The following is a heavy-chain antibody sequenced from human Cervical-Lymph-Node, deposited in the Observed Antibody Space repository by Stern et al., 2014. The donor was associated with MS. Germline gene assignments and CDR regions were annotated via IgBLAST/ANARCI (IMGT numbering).Heavy chain of an antibody. CDR2: IYHPGTT. D-gene: IGHD3-3*01. Sequence: QLQLQESGPGLVKPSGTLSLTCAVSGDSISSNNWWSWVRQPPGKGQEWFGEIYHPGTTNDNPSLRSGVTISVDKSKNHFSLNLSSVTAADTAVYARGPTSRAAIRSLYWHLEYWGQGTLVTVSS. V-gene: IGHV4-4*02. CDR3: GPTSRAAIRSLYWHLEY. CDR1: GDSISSNNW. J-gene: IGHJ4*02.